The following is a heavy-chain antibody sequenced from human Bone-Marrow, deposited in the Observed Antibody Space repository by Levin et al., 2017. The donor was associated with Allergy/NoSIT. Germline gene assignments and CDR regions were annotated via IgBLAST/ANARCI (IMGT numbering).Heavy chain of an antibody. CDR1: GFTFSSYW. Sequence: PGESLKISCAASGFTFSSYWMSWVRQAPGKGLEWVANIKQDGSEKYYVDSVKGRFTISRDNAKNSLYLQMNSLRAEDTAVYYCASLVVVPAVHGGDIVVVVAATHGEYYFDYWGQGTLVTVSS. CDR2: IKQDGSEK. J-gene: IGHJ4*02. D-gene: IGHD2-15*01. CDR3: ASLVVVPAVHGGDIVVVVAATHGEYYFDY. V-gene: IGHV3-7*01.